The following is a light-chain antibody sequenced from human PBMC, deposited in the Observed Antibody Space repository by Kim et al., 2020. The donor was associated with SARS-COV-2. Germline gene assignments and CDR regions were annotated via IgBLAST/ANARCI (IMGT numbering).Light chain of an antibody. V-gene: IGKV3-20*01. CDR2: GAS. CDR1: RTVFAKN. J-gene: IGKJ1*01. CDR3: QQFGSSLWT. Sequence: SPGDRDTHSCRASRTVFAKNLIWDQQKPGQAPRVLIFGASTRATGVPDRFSGSGSGTDFTLTITRLEPDDFAVYYCQQFGSSLWTFGQGTKVDIK.